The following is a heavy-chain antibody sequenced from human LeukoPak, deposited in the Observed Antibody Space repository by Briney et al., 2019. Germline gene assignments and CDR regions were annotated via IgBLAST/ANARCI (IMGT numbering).Heavy chain of an antibody. V-gene: IGHV1-18*01. CDR1: GYIFTSYG. J-gene: IGHJ4*02. CDR3: ARSTNNYGLYYFDY. CDR2: ISALNGNT. Sequence: ASVKVSCEASGYIFTSYGFAWVRQAPGQGLEWMGWISALNGNTNYAQKFQGRVTITADESTSTAYMELSSLRSEDTAVYYCARSTNNYGLYYFDYWGQGTLVTVSS. D-gene: IGHD5-18*01.